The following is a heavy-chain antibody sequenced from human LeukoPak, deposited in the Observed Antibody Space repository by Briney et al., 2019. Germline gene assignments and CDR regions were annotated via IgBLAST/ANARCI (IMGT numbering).Heavy chain of an antibody. CDR1: VGSINSGNW. Sequence: KSSETLSLTCGVSVGSINSGNWWTWVRQSPGKGLEWIGEIHHNGTRNYNPSLKSRVTISADTFKNHFSLKLNSVTAADTAVYYCARHSYSSGYYYGPDYWGQGTLVTVSS. D-gene: IGHD3-22*01. CDR2: IHHNGTR. CDR3: ARHSYSSGYYYGPDY. J-gene: IGHJ4*02. V-gene: IGHV4/OR15-8*01.